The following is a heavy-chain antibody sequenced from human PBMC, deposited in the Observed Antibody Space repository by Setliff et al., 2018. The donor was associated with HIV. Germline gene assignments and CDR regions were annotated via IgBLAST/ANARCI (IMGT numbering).Heavy chain of an antibody. CDR3: ARGPSGWPHFDY. J-gene: IGHJ4*02. D-gene: IGHD6-19*01. V-gene: IGHV1-2*06. CDR2: IDPNSGGT. Sequence: GASVKVSCKASGYSFTGHYIHWVRQAPGQGLEWLGRIDPNSGGTKYAQKFQGRVTMTRDTSITTAYMELSRLRSEDTAVYYCARGPSGWPHFDYWGQGTLVTVSS. CDR1: GYSFTGHY.